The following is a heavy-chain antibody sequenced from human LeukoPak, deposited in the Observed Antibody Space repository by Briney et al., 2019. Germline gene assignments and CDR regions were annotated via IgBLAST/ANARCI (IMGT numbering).Heavy chain of an antibody. CDR2: ISGSGGST. D-gene: IGHD2/OR15-2a*01. CDR3: ARAGNTRFDY. V-gene: IGHV3-23*01. Sequence: GGSLRLSCAASGFTFSSYGMSWVRQAPGKGLEWVSAISGSGGSTYYADSVKGRFTISRDNSKNTLYLQVNSLRAEDTAVYYCARAGNTRFDYWGQGTLVTVSS. J-gene: IGHJ4*02. CDR1: GFTFSSYG.